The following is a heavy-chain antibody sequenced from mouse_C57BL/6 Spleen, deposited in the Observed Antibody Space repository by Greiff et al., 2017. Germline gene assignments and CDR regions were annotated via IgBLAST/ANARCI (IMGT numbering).Heavy chain of an antibody. CDR3: ARNWDVYYFDY. V-gene: IGHV1-26*01. CDR1: GYTFTDYY. J-gene: IGHJ2*01. CDR2: INPNNGGT. Sequence: EVQLQQSGPELVKPGASVKISCKASGYTFTDYYMNWVKQSHGQSLEWIGDINPNNGGTSYNQKFKGKATLTVDTSSSTAYMELRSLTSEDSAVYYCARNWDVYYFDYWGQGTTLTVS. D-gene: IGHD4-1*01.